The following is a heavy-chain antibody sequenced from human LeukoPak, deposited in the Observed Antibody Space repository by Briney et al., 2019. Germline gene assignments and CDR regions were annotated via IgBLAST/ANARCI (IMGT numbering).Heavy chain of an antibody. CDR1: GYTFTGYY. D-gene: IGHD3-22*01. Sequence: ASVKVSCKASGYTFTGYYMHWVRQAPGQGLEWMGWISVYNGDTDYAQKFQGRLTVTTDTSTSTAYMELRSLRSDDTAVYYCASNTGSDSSGYTYWGQGTLVTVSS. CDR3: ASNTGSDSSGYTY. J-gene: IGHJ4*02. V-gene: IGHV1-18*04. CDR2: ISVYNGDT.